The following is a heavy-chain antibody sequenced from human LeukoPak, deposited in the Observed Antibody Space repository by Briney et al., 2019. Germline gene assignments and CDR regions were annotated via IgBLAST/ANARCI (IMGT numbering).Heavy chain of an antibody. Sequence: ASVKVSCKASGYTFSSNYMHWVRQAPGQGLEWMGIINPSGGSTTHAQKFQGRVTMTRDTSTSTVYMELSSLRSEDTAVYYCARVDYYDSSGYHQWGQGTLVTVSS. CDR3: ARVDYYDSSGYHQ. V-gene: IGHV1-46*01. CDR2: INPSGGST. D-gene: IGHD3-22*01. CDR1: GYTFSSNY. J-gene: IGHJ4*02.